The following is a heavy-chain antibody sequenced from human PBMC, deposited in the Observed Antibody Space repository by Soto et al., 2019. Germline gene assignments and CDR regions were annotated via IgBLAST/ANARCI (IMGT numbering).Heavy chain of an antibody. CDR2: INRNGGST. Sequence: QVQLVQSGAEVKKPRASVKVSCKASGYTFSSYYIHWVRQAPGQGLEWIGIINRNGGSTNYAQNFQGRFTVTRDTCTATVYMDLSALTSDDTAMYYCARGLGLGDCWGQGTLVTVSS. J-gene: IGHJ4*02. CDR3: ARGLGLGDC. D-gene: IGHD3-9*01. V-gene: IGHV1-46*01. CDR1: GYTFSSYY.